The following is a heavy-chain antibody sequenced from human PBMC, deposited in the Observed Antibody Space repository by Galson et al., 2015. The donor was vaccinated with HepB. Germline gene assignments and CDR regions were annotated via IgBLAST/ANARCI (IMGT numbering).Heavy chain of an antibody. J-gene: IGHJ4*02. V-gene: IGHV4-39*01. CDR3: ARRGGYGDYEFDY. D-gene: IGHD4-17*01. CDR1: GGSISSSSYY. Sequence: SETLSLTCTVSGGSISSSSYYWGWIRQPPGKGLEWIGSIYYSGSTYYNPSLKSRVTISVDTSKNQFSLKLSSVTAADTAVYYCARRGGYGDYEFDYWGQGTLVTVSS. CDR2: IYYSGST.